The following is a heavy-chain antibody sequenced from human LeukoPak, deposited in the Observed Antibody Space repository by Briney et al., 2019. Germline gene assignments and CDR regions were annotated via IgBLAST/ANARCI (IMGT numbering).Heavy chain of an antibody. Sequence: ASVKVSCKASGYTFTSYDINWVRQATGQGLERMGWMNPNSGNTGYAQKFQGRVTITRNTSISTAYMELSSLRSEDTAVYYCARHPLLWFGELLYEDYWGQGTLVTVSS. J-gene: IGHJ4*02. V-gene: IGHV1-8*03. CDR3: ARHPLLWFGELLYEDY. CDR2: MNPNSGNT. CDR1: GYTFTSYD. D-gene: IGHD3-10*01.